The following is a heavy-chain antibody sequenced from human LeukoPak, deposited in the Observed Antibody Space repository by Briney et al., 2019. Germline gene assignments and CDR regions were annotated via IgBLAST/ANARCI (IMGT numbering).Heavy chain of an antibody. D-gene: IGHD6-19*01. Sequence: QSGGSLRLSCAASGFTFSSYAMSWVRQAPGQGLEWVSAISGSGGSTYYADSVKGRFTISRDNSKNTLYLQMNSLRAEDTAVYYCAKDRSQGTQWLVRASSGYFDYWGQGTLVTVSS. V-gene: IGHV3-23*01. CDR1: GFTFSSYA. J-gene: IGHJ4*02. CDR3: AKDRSQGTQWLVRASSGYFDY. CDR2: ISGSGGST.